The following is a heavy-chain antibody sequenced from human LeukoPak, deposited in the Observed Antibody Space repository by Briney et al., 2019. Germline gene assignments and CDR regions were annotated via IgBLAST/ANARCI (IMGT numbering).Heavy chain of an antibody. D-gene: IGHD3-22*01. J-gene: IGHJ5*02. CDR1: GGSINTWS. CDR3: ARYLYHYDSSGYYFNWFDP. Sequence: SETLSLTCTVSGGSINTWSWSWIRQPPGQGLEWIGYIYYSGSTGSTNYNPSLKSRVTISVDTSKNQFSLKLSSVTAADTAVYYCARYLYHYDSSGYYFNWFDPWGQGTLVTVSS. V-gene: IGHV4-59*08. CDR2: IYYSGSTGST.